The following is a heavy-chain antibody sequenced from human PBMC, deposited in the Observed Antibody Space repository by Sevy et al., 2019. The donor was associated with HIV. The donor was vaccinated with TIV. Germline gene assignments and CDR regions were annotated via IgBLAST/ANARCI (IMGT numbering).Heavy chain of an antibody. V-gene: IGHV3-74*01. CDR1: GFTFSSYW. J-gene: IGHJ2*01. CDR2: INSDGSST. Sequence: GGSLRLSCAASGFTFSSYWMHWVRQAPGKGLVWVSRINSDGSSTSYADSVKGRFTTSRDNAKNTLYLQMNSLRAEDTAVYYCARENYDFWSGYYRDSYWYFDLWGRGTLVTVSS. CDR3: ARENYDFWSGYYRDSYWYFDL. D-gene: IGHD3-3*01.